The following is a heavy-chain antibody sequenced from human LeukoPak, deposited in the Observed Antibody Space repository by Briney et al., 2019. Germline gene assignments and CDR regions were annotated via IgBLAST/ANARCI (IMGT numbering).Heavy chain of an antibody. CDR1: GYTFTSYY. CDR3: ATTSGGSIWFDP. J-gene: IGHJ5*02. Sequence: ASVKVSCKASGYTFTSYYMHWVRQAPGQGLEWMGIINPSGGSTSYAQKSQGRVTMTRDTSTSTVYMELSSLRSEDTAVYYCATTSGGSIWFDPWGQGTLVTVSS. D-gene: IGHD2-15*01. V-gene: IGHV1-46*03. CDR2: INPSGGST.